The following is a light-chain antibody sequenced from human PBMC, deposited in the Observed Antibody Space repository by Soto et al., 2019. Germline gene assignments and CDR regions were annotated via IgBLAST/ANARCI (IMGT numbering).Light chain of an antibody. CDR2: DAS. Sequence: EIVLTQSPATLSLSPGDGATLSCRASQGISTGLAWYQQKPGQAPRLLIYDASTRPTGIPARFRGGGSGTDFSLTISRLAPEHFAIYYCQHRSNWPSTFGQGTKVQIK. V-gene: IGKV3D-11*01. CDR3: QHRSNWPST. CDR1: QGISTG. J-gene: IGKJ1*01.